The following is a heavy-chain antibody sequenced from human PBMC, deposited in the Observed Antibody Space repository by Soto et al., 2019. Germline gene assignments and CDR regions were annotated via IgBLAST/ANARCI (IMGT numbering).Heavy chain of an antibody. Sequence: GGSLRLSCAASGFTFSSYAMHWVRQAPGKGLEWVAVISYDGSNKYYADSVKGRFTISRDNSKNTLYLQMNSLRAEDTAVYYCAGCIAVAGTLNWFDTWGQGTLVTVSS. J-gene: IGHJ5*02. V-gene: IGHV3-30-3*01. CDR2: ISYDGSNK. CDR3: AGCIAVAGTLNWFDT. CDR1: GFTFSSYA. D-gene: IGHD6-19*01.